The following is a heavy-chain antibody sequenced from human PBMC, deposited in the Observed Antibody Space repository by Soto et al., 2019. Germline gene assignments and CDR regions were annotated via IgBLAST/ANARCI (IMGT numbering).Heavy chain of an antibody. Sequence: QVQLVQSGAEVKKPGASVKVSCKASGYTFTSYGISWVRQAPGQGLEWMGWISAYNGNTNYAQKLQGRVTMTTDTPLSXXYMELRSLRSDDTAVYYCARDPTRGRMGATDAFDIWGQGTMVTVSS. CDR2: ISAYNGNT. V-gene: IGHV1-18*01. CDR1: GYTFTSYG. CDR3: ARDPTRGRMGATDAFDI. J-gene: IGHJ3*02. D-gene: IGHD1-26*01.